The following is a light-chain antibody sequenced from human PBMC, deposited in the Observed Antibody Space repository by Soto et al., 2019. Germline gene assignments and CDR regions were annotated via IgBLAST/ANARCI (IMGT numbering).Light chain of an antibody. Sequence: QSALTQPPSASGSPGQSVTISCTGTSSDVGGYDYVSWYQQHPGKAPKLMIYEVTKRPSGVPDRFSGSKSGNTASLTVSGLQAEDEADYYCQTWGRGIVVFGGGTKLTVL. CDR1: SSDVGGYDY. J-gene: IGLJ2*01. V-gene: IGLV2-8*01. CDR2: EVT. CDR3: QTWGRGIVV.